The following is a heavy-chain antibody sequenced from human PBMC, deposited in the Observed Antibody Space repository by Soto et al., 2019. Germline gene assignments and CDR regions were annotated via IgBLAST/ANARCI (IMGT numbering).Heavy chain of an antibody. J-gene: IGHJ4*02. V-gene: IGHV2-5*01. CDR1: GFSLATHGVG. D-gene: IGHD3-10*01. CDR2: ISWNDDN. CDR3: AHARLLWVGGYFDY. Sequence: QVTLKESGPTLVKPTQSLTLTCTFSGFSLATHGVGVGWIRQPPGEALEWLALISWNDDNRYSPSLKSRLTTAKDTSQHQVVLTMANMDPVDTATYYCAHARLLWVGGYFDYWGQGILVTVSS.